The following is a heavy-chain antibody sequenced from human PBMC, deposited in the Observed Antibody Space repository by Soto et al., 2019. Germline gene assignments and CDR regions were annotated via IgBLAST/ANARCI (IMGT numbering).Heavy chain of an antibody. CDR3: ARIYCSGGSCYFAAFDI. Sequence: GGSLRLSCAASGFTFSSYGMHWVRQAPGKGLEWVAVIWYDGSNKYYADSVKGRFTISRDNSKNTLYLQMNSLRAEDTAVYYCARIYCSGGSCYFAAFDIWGQGTMVTVSS. V-gene: IGHV3-33*01. D-gene: IGHD2-15*01. J-gene: IGHJ3*02. CDR2: IWYDGSNK. CDR1: GFTFSSYG.